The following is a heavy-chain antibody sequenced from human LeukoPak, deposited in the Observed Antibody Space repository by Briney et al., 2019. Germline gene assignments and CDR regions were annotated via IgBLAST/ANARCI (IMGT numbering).Heavy chain of an antibody. Sequence: PSETLSLTCAVYGGSFSGYYWSWIRQPPGKGLEWIGEINHSGSTYYNPSLKSRVTISVDTSKNQFSLKLSSVTAADTAVYYCATSSRTYGSGSYSRFDYWGQGTLVTVSS. V-gene: IGHV4-34*01. J-gene: IGHJ4*02. CDR2: INHSGST. D-gene: IGHD3-10*01. CDR1: GGSFSGYY. CDR3: ATSSRTYGSGSYSRFDY.